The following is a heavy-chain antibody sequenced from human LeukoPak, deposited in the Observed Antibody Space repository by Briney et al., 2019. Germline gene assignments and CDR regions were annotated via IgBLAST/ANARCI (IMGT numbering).Heavy chain of an antibody. D-gene: IGHD6-19*01. CDR3: WRETSLVGYSGGLGITY. Sequence: SETLSLTCTVAGSSISYWYWSWVRQPPGKGLGWIGNIYGSGRPNYHPSLTSRVTISVDTSKNQFSLKLTSVTAAAPAVYYLWRETSLVGYSGGLGITYWGQGILVSAPS. CDR2: IYGSGRP. J-gene: IGHJ4*02. V-gene: IGHV4-59*01. CDR1: GSSISYWY.